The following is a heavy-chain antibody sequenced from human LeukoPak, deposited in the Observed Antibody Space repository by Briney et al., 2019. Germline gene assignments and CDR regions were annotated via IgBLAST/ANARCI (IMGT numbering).Heavy chain of an antibody. V-gene: IGHV3-30*18. Sequence: GGSLRLSCAASGFTFSSYGMHWVRQAPGKGLEWVAVISYDGSNKYYADSVKGRFTISRDNSKNTLYLQMNSLRAEDTAVYYCAKDRVVGAHDYYYYYMDVWGKGTTVTVSS. CDR1: GFTFSSYG. CDR2: ISYDGSNK. CDR3: AKDRVVGAHDYYYYYMDV. D-gene: IGHD1-26*01. J-gene: IGHJ6*03.